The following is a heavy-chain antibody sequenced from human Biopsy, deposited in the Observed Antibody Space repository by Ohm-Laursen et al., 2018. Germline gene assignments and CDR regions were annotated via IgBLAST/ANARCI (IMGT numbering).Heavy chain of an antibody. CDR1: NVSFSSFY. CDR3: ARGEYSSSIFDH. CDR2: ISHTGST. Sequence: GTLSLTCAVYNVSFSSFYWSWIRQPPGKGLEWIGEISHTGSTNYNPPLKSRVFMSVDTSRSQFSLKLSSVTAADTAIYYCARGEYSSSIFDHWGQGTLVTVSS. D-gene: IGHD6-6*01. J-gene: IGHJ4*02. V-gene: IGHV4-34*01.